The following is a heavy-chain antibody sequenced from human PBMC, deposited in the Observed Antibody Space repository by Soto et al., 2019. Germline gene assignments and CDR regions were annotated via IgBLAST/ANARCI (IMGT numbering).Heavy chain of an antibody. V-gene: IGHV1-69*06. CDR2: IIPIFGTA. CDR1: GGTFSSYA. CDR3: ARGGPNPLGYYYGMYV. Sequence: QVQLVQSGAEVKKPGSSVKVSCKASGGTFSSYAISWVRQAPGQGLEWMGGIIPIFGTANYAQKFQGRVTITADKSTSTAYMELSRLRSEDTAVYYCARGGPNPLGYYYGMYVWGQGTTVTVSS. J-gene: IGHJ6*02.